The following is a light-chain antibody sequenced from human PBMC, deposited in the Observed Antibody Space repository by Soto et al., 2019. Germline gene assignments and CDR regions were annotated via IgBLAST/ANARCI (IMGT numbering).Light chain of an antibody. CDR3: QTWGTGIRV. CDR1: SGHSNYA. J-gene: IGLJ3*02. Sequence: QLVLTQSPSASASLGASVKLTCTLSSGHSNYAIAWRQQQPEKGPRYLMKLNSDGSHSKGDGIPDRFSGSSSGAERYLTISSLQSEDEADYYCQTWGTGIRVFGGGTKLTVL. V-gene: IGLV4-69*01. CDR2: LNSDGSH.